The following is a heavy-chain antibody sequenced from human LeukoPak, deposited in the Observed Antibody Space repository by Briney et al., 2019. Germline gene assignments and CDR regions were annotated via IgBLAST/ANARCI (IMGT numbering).Heavy chain of an antibody. CDR1: GFTFSSYG. CDR3: ARDPARNYDLYYYGMDV. J-gene: IGHJ6*04. V-gene: IGHV3-33*01. D-gene: IGHD3-3*01. Sequence: GGSLRLSCAASGFTFSSYGMHCVRQAPGKGLEWVAVIWYDGSNKYYADSVKGRFTISRDNSKNTLYLQMNSLRAEDTAVYYCARDPARNYDLYYYGMDVWGKGTTVTVSS. CDR2: IWYDGSNK.